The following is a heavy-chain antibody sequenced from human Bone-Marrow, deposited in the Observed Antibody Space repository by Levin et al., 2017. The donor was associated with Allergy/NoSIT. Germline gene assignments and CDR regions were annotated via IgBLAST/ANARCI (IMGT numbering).Heavy chain of an antibody. Sequence: GESLKISCAASGFTFSSYAMSWVRQAPGKGLEWVSAISGSGGSTYYADSVKGRFTISRDNSKNTLYLQMNSLRAEDTAVYYCANEMGGWYDVGYWGQGTLVTVSS. CDR1: GFTFSSYA. V-gene: IGHV3-23*01. J-gene: IGHJ4*02. D-gene: IGHD6-19*01. CDR3: ANEMGGWYDVGY. CDR2: ISGSGGST.